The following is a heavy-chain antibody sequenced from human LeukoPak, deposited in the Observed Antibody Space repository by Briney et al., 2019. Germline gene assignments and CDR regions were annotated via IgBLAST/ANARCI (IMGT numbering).Heavy chain of an antibody. CDR2: ISGSGDDA. V-gene: IGHV3-23*01. Sequence: GGSLRLPCAASGFPFTTYAMSWVRQAPGKGLEWVSVISGSGDDAFYADSVKGRFTLSRDNSKNTLYLQMNSLRAEDTAIYFCAKRAHYSYDYWGQGTLVTVSS. CDR1: GFPFTTYA. J-gene: IGHJ4*02. D-gene: IGHD3-10*01. CDR3: AKRAHYSYDY.